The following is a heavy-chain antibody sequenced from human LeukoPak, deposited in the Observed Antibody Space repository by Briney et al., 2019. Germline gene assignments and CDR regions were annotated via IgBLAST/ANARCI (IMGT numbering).Heavy chain of an antibody. V-gene: IGHV3-7*01. CDR3: ARIGYSSSSTDY. J-gene: IGHJ4*02. CDR2: INQDESVK. CDR1: GFTFSNYW. Sequence: GGSLRLPCAASGFTFSNYWMSWVRQAPGKGLEWVANINQDESVKYYVDSLKGRFTVSRDNGKNSLYLQMNSLRAEDTAMYYCARIGYSSSSTDYWGQGTLVTVSS. D-gene: IGHD6-13*01.